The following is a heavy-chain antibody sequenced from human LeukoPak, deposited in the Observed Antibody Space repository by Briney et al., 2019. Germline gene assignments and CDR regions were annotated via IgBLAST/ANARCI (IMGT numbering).Heavy chain of an antibody. CDR3: AKEGSNGDFDY. V-gene: IGHV3-30*18. D-gene: IGHD1-26*01. Sequence: GRSLRLSCAASELTFSSYDMHWVRQAPGKGLEWVTVISYDGSNKYHGDSVKGRFTISRDNSKNTLYLKMNSLRAEDTAVYYCAKEGSNGDFDYWGQGTLVTVSS. J-gene: IGHJ4*02. CDR1: ELTFSSYD. CDR2: ISYDGSNK.